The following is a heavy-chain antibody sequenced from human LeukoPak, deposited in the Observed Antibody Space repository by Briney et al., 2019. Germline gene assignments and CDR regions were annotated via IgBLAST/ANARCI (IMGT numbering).Heavy chain of an antibody. V-gene: IGHV3-23*01. CDR2: IIGGAGST. J-gene: IGHJ4*02. CDR3: THGSMYQLDS. Sequence: GGSLRLSCAASGFSFSSHGMSWVRQAPGKGLEWVSGIIGGAGSTYYADSVKGRFTISRDNSKNTLYLQMNSLRAEDTAVYYCTHGSMYQLDSWGQGPLVTVSS. D-gene: IGHD2-2*01. CDR1: GFSFSSHG.